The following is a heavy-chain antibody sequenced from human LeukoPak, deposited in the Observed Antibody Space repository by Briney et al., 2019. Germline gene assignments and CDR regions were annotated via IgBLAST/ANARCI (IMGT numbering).Heavy chain of an antibody. CDR2: ISSSSSYI. CDR3: ARLSSSILGDMDV. V-gene: IGHV3-21*01. J-gene: IGHJ6*03. D-gene: IGHD1-26*01. CDR1: RFTSSSYS. Sequence: GRSLSRSCPASRFTSSSYSMNWVRQAPVKALEWVSSISSSSSYIYYADSVKGRLTISRDNAKNSLYLQMTSLRAEDTAVYYCARLSSSILGDMDVWGKGTTVTVSS.